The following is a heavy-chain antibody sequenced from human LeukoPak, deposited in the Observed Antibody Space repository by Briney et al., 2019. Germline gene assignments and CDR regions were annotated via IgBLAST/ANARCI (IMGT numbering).Heavy chain of an antibody. J-gene: IGHJ4*02. D-gene: IGHD2-8*02. CDR2: ISYSGST. CDR1: GGSISSYY. CDR3: AGHHPRNTVYF. V-gene: IGHV4-59*08. Sequence: SETLSLTCTVSGGSISSYYWSWIRQPPGKGLEWIGYISYSGSTNYNPSLKSRVTISLDTSKNQSSLKLSSVTAADTAVYSFAGHHPRNTVYFWGQGTLVTVSP.